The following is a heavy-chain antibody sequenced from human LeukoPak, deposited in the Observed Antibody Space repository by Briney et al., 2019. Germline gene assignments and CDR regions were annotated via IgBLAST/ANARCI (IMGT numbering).Heavy chain of an antibody. Sequence: GASVKVSCKASGYTYTSYYMHWVRQAPGQGLEWMGIINPSGGSTSYAQKFQGRVTMTRDTSTSTVYMELSSLRSEDTAVYYCARDTTVTNLFDYWGQGTLVTVSS. CDR3: ARDTTVTNLFDY. CDR1: GYTYTSYY. D-gene: IGHD4-17*01. V-gene: IGHV1-46*01. J-gene: IGHJ4*02. CDR2: INPSGGST.